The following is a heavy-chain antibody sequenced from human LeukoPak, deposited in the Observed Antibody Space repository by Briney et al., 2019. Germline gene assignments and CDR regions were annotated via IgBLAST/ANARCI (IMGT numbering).Heavy chain of an antibody. J-gene: IGHJ4*02. D-gene: IGHD1-26*01. CDR2: ISWNSGSI. CDR3: AKDTGYSGSSGPIDY. V-gene: IGHV3-9*01. CDR1: GFTFDDYA. Sequence: GGSLRLSCAASGFTFDDYAMHWVRQAPGKGLEWVSGISWNSGSIGYADSVKGRFTISRDNAKTSLYLQMNSLRAEDTALYYCAKDTGYSGSSGPIDYWGQGTLVTVSS.